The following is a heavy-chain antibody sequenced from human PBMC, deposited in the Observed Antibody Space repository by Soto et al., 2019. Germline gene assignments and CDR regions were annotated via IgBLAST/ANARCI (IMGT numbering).Heavy chain of an antibody. CDR2: IYYSGST. D-gene: IGHD6-13*01. CDR1: AGSISIGGYY. J-gene: IGHJ5*02. CDR3: ATVQYSSTGSPYIRSDP. Sequence: SETLSLTCTVSAGSISIGGYYWSWLRQHPGKGLEWIGYIYYSGSTYYNSSLKSRVTISVDTAKNQFSLKLCSVTAAATTAYYCATVQYSSTGSPYIRSDPWGQGTLVTVSS. V-gene: IGHV4-31*03.